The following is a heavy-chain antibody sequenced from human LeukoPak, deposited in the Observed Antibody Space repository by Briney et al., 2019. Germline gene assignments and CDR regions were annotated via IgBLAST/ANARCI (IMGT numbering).Heavy chain of an antibody. J-gene: IGHJ3*02. CDR1: GFTFSDHY. CDR2: IDTSGSYI. D-gene: IGHD3-10*01. V-gene: IGHV3-21*01. Sequence: GGSLRLSCAASGFTFSDHYMDWVRQAPGKGLEWVSFIDTSGSYIYYGDSLKGRDTISRDNAKNSPYLQMNGLRAEDTAVYYCARGRSITLLRGVAMSDGFDIWGQGAMVTVSS. CDR3: ARGRSITLLRGVAMSDGFDI.